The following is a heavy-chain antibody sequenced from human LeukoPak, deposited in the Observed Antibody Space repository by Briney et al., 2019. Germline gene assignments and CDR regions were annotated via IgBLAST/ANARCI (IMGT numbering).Heavy chain of an antibody. CDR2: ISGSGGST. V-gene: IGHV3-23*01. CDR3: ARRSVYQIDY. D-gene: IGHD3-3*01. J-gene: IGHJ4*02. CDR1: GFTFSSYA. Sequence: GGSLRLSCAASGFTFSSYAMSWVRQAPGKGLEWVSGISGSGGSTYYTDPVKGRFTISRDNSKNTLNLQMNSLRAEDTAVYYCARRSVYQIDYWGQGTLVTVSS.